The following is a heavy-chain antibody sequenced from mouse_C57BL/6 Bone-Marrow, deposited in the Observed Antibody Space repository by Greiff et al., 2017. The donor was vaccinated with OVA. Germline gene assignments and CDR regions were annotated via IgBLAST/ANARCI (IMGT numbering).Heavy chain of an antibody. D-gene: IGHD6-1*01. CDR2: IYPGDGDT. J-gene: IGHJ2*01. CDR1: GYAFSSSW. CDR3: ARWPPLGY. Sequence: QVQLKQSGPELVKPGASVKISCKASGYAFSSSWMNWVKQRPGKGLEWIGRIYPGDGDTNYNGKFKGKATLTADKSSTTAYIQLSGLTSEASAVYFCARWPPLGYWGQGPTLTVSS. V-gene: IGHV1-82*01.